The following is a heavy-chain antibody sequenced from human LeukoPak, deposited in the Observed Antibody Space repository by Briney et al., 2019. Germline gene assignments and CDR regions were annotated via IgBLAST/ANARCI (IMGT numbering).Heavy chain of an antibody. CDR1: GFIFDTHT. V-gene: IGHV3-23*01. D-gene: IGHD3-9*01. CDR3: ARDQKGLRYFDWSGFDY. CDR2: ISGSGDST. J-gene: IGHJ4*02. Sequence: GGSLRLSCTASGFIFDTHTLTWVRQAPGKGLEWVASISGSGDSTNYGDSVKGRFTISRDNSKNTLYLQMNSLRAEDTAVYYCARDQKGLRYFDWSGFDYWGQGTLVTVSS.